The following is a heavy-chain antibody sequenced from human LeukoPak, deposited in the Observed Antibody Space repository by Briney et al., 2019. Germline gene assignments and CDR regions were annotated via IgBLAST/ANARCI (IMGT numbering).Heavy chain of an antibody. CDR1: GFTFSSYA. J-gene: IGHJ4*02. V-gene: IGHV3-30-3*01. D-gene: IGHD3-22*01. Sequence: GGSLRLSCAASGFTFSSYAMHWVRQAPGKGLEWVAVISYDGSNKYHADSVKGRFTISRDNSKNTLYLQMNSLRAEDTAVYYCARGGYYYDSSGPLSYWGQGTLVTVSS. CDR2: ISYDGSNK. CDR3: ARGGYYYDSSGPLSY.